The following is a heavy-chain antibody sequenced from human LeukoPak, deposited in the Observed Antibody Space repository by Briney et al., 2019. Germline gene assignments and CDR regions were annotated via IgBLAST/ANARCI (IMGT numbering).Heavy chain of an antibody. D-gene: IGHD1-26*01. V-gene: IGHV4-59*08. CDR2: VSYSGAP. Sequence: SETLSRTCTVSGDSINNYYWSWIRQPPGKGLEWIGYVSYSGAPDSNPSLKSRVTISLDTSRNQFSLQLSSVTAADTAVYYCARQKWDRLTYYYYGMDVWGQGTTVTVSS. CDR3: ARQKWDRLTYYYYGMDV. J-gene: IGHJ6*02. CDR1: GDSINNYY.